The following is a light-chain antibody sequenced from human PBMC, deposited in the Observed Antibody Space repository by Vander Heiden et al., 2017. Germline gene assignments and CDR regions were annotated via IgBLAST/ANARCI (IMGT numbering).Light chain of an antibody. J-gene: IGKJ1*01. CDR1: QSVSSY. V-gene: IGKV3-11*01. CDR3: QQRSNWPPWT. Sequence: EIVFTQSPATLSLSPGARATLSCRARQSVSSYLAWYQQKPGQAPRLLIYDASNRATGIPARFSGSGSGTDFTLTISSLEPEDFAVYYCQQRSNWPPWTFGQGTKVEIK. CDR2: DAS.